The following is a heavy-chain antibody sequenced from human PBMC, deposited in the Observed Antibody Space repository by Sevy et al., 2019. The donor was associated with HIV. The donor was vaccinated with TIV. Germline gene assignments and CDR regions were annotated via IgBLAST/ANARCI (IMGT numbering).Heavy chain of an antibody. CDR1: GFTFSGYW. CDR2: INEDGKTK. CDR3: ARAIGAGAAY. V-gene: IGHV3-7*03. Sequence: GSLRLSCAASGFTFSGYWMHWVRQAPGKGLEWVANINEDGKTKYYVESVKGRFSISRDNARNSLFLQMNNLRVDDTARYFCARAIGAGAAYWGQGTLVTVSS. D-gene: IGHD3-3*01. J-gene: IGHJ4*02.